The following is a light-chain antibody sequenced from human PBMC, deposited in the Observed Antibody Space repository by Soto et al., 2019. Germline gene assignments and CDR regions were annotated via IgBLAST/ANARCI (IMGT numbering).Light chain of an antibody. J-gene: IGKJ2*01. Sequence: EIVLTQSPGTLSLSPGERATLSCRASENIGTNSLAWYQRKPGQAPRLLIFGATSRAAGIPDRFRGGGSGTDFTLTISRLEPEDFAVYFCQQYGSLPETFGQGTKLEVK. CDR2: GAT. V-gene: IGKV3-20*01. CDR1: ENIGTNS. CDR3: QQYGSLPET.